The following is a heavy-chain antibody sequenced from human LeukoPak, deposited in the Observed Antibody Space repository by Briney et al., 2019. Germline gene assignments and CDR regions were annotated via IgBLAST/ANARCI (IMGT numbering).Heavy chain of an antibody. V-gene: IGHV4-39*07. J-gene: IGHJ4*02. CDR2: IYFSGST. CDR1: GGSISSYY. D-gene: IGHD4-17*01. Sequence: SETLSLTCTVSGGSISSYYWGWIRQPPGKGLEWIGSIYFSGSTYYNPSLKSRVTISIDTSKNQFFLRLSSVTAADTAMYYCAREYGKIDPTFDHWGQGTLVTVSS. CDR3: AREYGKIDPTFDH.